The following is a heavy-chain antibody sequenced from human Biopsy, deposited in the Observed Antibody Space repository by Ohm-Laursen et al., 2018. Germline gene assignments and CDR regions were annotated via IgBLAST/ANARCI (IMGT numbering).Heavy chain of an antibody. D-gene: IGHD3-9*01. Sequence: SLKVSCKAPGGTFSNYGVNWVRQAPGQGLEWLGGNIPILGTGNYAQKFQDRVTVAADTSTSTATMELRSLRSDDTAVYYCATKLTGYFHHWGQGTLVIVSS. CDR3: ATKLTGYFHH. CDR2: NIPILGTG. J-gene: IGHJ1*01. CDR1: GGTFSNYG. V-gene: IGHV1-69*06.